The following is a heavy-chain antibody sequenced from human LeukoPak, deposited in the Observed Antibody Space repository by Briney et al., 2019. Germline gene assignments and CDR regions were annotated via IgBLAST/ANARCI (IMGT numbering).Heavy chain of an antibody. D-gene: IGHD3-22*01. Sequence: PSETLSLTCSVSGVSISGYYWSWIRQPPGKGLEWIGYIYYSGSTNYNPSLKSRVTISVDTSKNQFSLKLSSVTAADTAVYYCARGYYDSSGYSPGDYWGQGTLVTVSS. CDR3: ARGYYDSSGYSPGDY. CDR1: GVSISGYY. CDR2: IYYSGST. V-gene: IGHV4-59*01. J-gene: IGHJ4*02.